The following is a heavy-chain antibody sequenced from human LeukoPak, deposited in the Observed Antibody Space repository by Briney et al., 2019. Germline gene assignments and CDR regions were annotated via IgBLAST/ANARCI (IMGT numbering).Heavy chain of an antibody. J-gene: IGHJ4*02. CDR3: ATYDSWSGYNIAY. CDR1: RFSFGSYW. Sequence: GGSLRLSCAASRFSFGSYWMTWVRQPPGKGLEWVANIKQDGREKYYVDSVKGRFTITRDNAENSLYLRMNSLKVEDSAIYYCATYDSWSGYNIAYWGQGTLVTVSS. V-gene: IGHV3-7*03. D-gene: IGHD3-3*01. CDR2: IKQDGREK.